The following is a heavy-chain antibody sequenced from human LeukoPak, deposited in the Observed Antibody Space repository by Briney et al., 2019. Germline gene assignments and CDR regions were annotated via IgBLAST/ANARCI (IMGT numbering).Heavy chain of an antibody. CDR1: GRSISSSSYY. J-gene: IGHJ4*02. D-gene: IGHD4-17*01. Sequence: SETLSLTCTVSGRSISSSSYYWGWIRQPPGKGLEGIGSIYYSGSTYYNPSLKSRVTISVDTSKNQFSLKLSSVTAADTAVYYCASRALTSTGSFDYWGQGTLVTVSS. CDR3: ASRALTSTGSFDY. V-gene: IGHV4-39*01. CDR2: IYYSGST.